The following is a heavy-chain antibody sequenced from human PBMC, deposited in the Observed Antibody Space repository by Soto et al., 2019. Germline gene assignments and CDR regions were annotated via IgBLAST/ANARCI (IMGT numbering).Heavy chain of an antibody. CDR2: IYYSGST. J-gene: IGHJ6*02. D-gene: IGHD3-22*01. CDR1: GGSVSSGSYY. Sequence: PSETLSLTCTVSGGSVSSGSYYWSWIRQPPGKGLEWIGYIYYSGSTNYNPSLKSRVTISVDTSKNQFSLKLSSVTAADTAVYYCARVEPFNYYDSSGPRYYYGMDVWGQGTTVTVPS. CDR3: ARVEPFNYYDSSGPRYYYGMDV. V-gene: IGHV4-61*01.